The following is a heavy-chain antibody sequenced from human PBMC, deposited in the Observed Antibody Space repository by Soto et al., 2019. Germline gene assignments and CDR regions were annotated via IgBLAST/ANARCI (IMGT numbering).Heavy chain of an antibody. V-gene: IGHV5-51*01. J-gene: IGHJ6*02. CDR2: IYPGDSDT. CDR3: ARRGVVVVAYRDYYYYGMDV. Sequence: PGESLKISCKGSGYSFTSYWIGWVRQMPGKGLEWMGIIYPGDSDTRYSPSFQGQVTISADKSISTAYLQWSSLKASDTAMYYCARRGVVVVAYRDYYYYGMDVWGQGTTVTVSS. D-gene: IGHD2-15*01. CDR1: GYSFTSYW.